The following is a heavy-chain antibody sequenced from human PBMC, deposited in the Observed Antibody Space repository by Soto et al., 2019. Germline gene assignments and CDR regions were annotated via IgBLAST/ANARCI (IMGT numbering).Heavy chain of an antibody. CDR1: GYSFTIYW. CDR3: ARNEAAYYYYYGMDV. Sequence: GESLKISCKGSGYSFTIYWIGWVRQMPGKGLEWMGIIYPGDSDTRYSPSFQGQVTISADKSISTAYLQWSSLKASDTAMYYCARNEAAYYYYYGMDVWGQGTTVTVSS. V-gene: IGHV5-51*01. CDR2: IYPGDSDT. J-gene: IGHJ6*02. D-gene: IGHD6-13*01.